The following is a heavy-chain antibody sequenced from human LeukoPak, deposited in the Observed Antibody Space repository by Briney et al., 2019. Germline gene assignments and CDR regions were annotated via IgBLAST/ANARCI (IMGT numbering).Heavy chain of an antibody. CDR3: ARDLALTTLSTYYYYGMDV. V-gene: IGHV4-31*03. CDR1: GGSISSGGYY. CDR2: IYYSGST. Sequence: SETLSLTCTVSGGSISSGGYYWSWIRQHPGKGLEWIGYIYYSGSTYYNPSLKSRVTISVDTSKNQFSLKLSSVTAADTAVYYCARDLALTTLSTYYYYGMDVWGQGTTVTVSS. J-gene: IGHJ6*02. D-gene: IGHD4-4*01.